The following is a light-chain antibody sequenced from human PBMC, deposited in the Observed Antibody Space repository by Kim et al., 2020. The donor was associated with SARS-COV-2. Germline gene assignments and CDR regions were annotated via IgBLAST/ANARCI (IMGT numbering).Light chain of an antibody. Sequence: DIQMTQSPSILSASVGDRVTITCRASQSISSWLAWYQQKPGKAPKLLISKASDLEGGVPSRFSGRGSGTEFTLTINTLQPDDFATYSCQQYDSHPYTLGQGPKLEI. CDR1: QSISSW. CDR2: KAS. CDR3: QQYDSHPYT. V-gene: IGKV1-5*03. J-gene: IGKJ2*01.